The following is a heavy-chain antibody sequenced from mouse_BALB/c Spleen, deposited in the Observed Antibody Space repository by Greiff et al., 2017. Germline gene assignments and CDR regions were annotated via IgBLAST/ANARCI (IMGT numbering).Heavy chain of an antibody. CDR3: ARWGYGNYAMDY. CDR1: GDSITSGY. J-gene: IGHJ4*01. CDR2: ISYSGST. D-gene: IGHD2-2*01. V-gene: IGHV3-8*02. Sequence: EVHLVESGPSLVKPSQTLSLTCSVTGDSITSGYWNWIRKFPGNKLEYMGYISYSGSTYYNPSLKSRISITRDTSKNQYYLQLNSVTTEDTATYYCARWGYGNYAMDYWGQGTPVTVSS.